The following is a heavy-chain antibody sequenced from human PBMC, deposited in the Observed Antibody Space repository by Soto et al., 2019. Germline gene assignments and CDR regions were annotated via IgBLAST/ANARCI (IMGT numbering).Heavy chain of an antibody. V-gene: IGHV3-23*01. CDR2: ISVSGDKT. J-gene: IGHJ4*01. Sequence: EVQLLESGGGLGQPGGSLRLSCAVSGFSIDTYSFAWVRQTPAKGLQWVSGISVSGDKTFYIDSVQGRFTISRDISKNTLSLQMHNLRVEDSAIYFCARWDGYADLWGRGTLVTVSS. CDR3: ARWDGYADL. CDR1: GFSIDTYS. D-gene: IGHD5-12*01.